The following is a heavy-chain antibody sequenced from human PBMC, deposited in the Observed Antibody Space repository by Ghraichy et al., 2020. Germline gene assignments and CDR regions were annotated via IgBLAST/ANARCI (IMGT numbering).Heavy chain of an antibody. CDR3: AKDYEVAGVNGMDV. Sequence: GGSLRLSCAASGFTFSSYGMHWVRQAPGKGLEWVAVISYDGSNKYYADSVKGRFTISRDNSKNTLYLQMNSLRAEDTAVYYCAKDYEVAGVNGMDVWGQGTTVTVSS. J-gene: IGHJ6*02. CDR2: ISYDGSNK. D-gene: IGHD3-16*01. CDR1: GFTFSSYG. V-gene: IGHV3-30*18.